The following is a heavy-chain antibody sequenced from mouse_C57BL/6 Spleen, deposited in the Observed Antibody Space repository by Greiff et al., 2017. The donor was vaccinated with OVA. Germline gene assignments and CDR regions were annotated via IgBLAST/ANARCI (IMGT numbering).Heavy chain of an antibody. CDR3: ARGGDYEGYYAMDY. Sequence: VQLQQSGAELVKPGASVKISCKASGYAFSSYWMNWVKQRPGKGLEWIGQIYPGDGDTNYNGKFKGKATLTADKSSSTAYMQLSSLTSEDSAVYFCARGGDYEGYYAMDYWGQGTSVTVSS. CDR1: GYAFSSYW. V-gene: IGHV1-80*01. CDR2: IYPGDGDT. D-gene: IGHD2-4*01. J-gene: IGHJ4*01.